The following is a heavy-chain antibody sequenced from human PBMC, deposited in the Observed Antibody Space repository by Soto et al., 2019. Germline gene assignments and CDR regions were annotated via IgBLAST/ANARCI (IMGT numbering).Heavy chain of an antibody. D-gene: IGHD4-17*01. Sequence: QITLKESGPTLVKPTQTLTLTCTFSGFSLSASGVGVGWIRQPPGKALEWLALIYWDDDKRYSPSLKNRLTIMKDNSKNLVSLTLTNLGPVDTATYYCVHSTMTNWHFDVWGRGTLVTVSS. CDR3: VHSTMTNWHFDV. CDR2: IYWDDDK. V-gene: IGHV2-5*02. J-gene: IGHJ2*01. CDR1: GFSLSASGVG.